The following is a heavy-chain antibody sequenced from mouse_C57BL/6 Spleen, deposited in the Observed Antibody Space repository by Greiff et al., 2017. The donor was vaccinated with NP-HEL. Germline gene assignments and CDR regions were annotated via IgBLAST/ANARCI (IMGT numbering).Heavy chain of an antibody. Sequence: VQLQQSGAELVRPGASVTLSCKASGYTFTDYEMHWVKQTPVHGLEWIGAIDPETGGTAYNQKFKGKAILTADKSSSTAYMELRSLTSEDSAVYYCTRTGYDPYFDVWGTGTTVTVSS. D-gene: IGHD2-2*01. CDR2: IDPETGGT. CDR1: GYTFTDYE. CDR3: TRTGYDPYFDV. J-gene: IGHJ1*03. V-gene: IGHV1-15*01.